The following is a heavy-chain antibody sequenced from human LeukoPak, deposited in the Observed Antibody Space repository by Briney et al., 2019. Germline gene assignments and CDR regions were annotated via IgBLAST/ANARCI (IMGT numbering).Heavy chain of an antibody. CDR3: ARDGTAANGFDY. D-gene: IGHD2-2*01. J-gene: IGHJ4*02. CDR2: ISSSGTTI. CDR1: GFTFNNYE. V-gene: IGHV3-48*03. Sequence: GGSLRLSCAASGFTFNNYEMNWVRQAPGKGLEWVSYISSSGTTIYHADSVKGRFTISRDNAKNSLYLQMNSLRDEDTAVYYCARDGTAANGFDYWGQGSLVTVSS.